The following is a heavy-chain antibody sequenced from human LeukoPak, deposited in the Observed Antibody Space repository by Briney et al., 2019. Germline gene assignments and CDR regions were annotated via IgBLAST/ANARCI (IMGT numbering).Heavy chain of an antibody. Sequence: SETLSLTCTVSGGSITGSYWSWIRQPPGKGLEWIGYIYYSGSTNYNPSLKSRVTISVDTSKNQFSLKLSSVTAADTAVYYCAREHADILTGYYNYNWFDPWGQGTLVTVSS. D-gene: IGHD3-9*01. CDR2: IYYSGST. CDR1: GGSITGSY. V-gene: IGHV4-59*12. J-gene: IGHJ5*02. CDR3: AREHADILTGYYNYNWFDP.